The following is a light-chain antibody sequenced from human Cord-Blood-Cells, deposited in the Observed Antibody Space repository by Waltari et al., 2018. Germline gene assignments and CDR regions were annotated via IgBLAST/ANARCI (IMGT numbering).Light chain of an antibody. CDR1: QSISSW. Sequence: DIQMTQSHSTLSASVGDRVTITCRASQSISSWLAWYQQKPGKAPKLLIYKASSLESGVPSRFSGIGSGTEFTLTISSLQPDDFATYYCQQYNSYSYTFGQGTKLEIK. V-gene: IGKV1-5*03. J-gene: IGKJ2*01. CDR2: KAS. CDR3: QQYNSYSYT.